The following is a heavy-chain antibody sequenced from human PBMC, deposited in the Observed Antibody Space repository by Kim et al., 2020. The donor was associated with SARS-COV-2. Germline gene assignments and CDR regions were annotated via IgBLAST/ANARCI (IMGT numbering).Heavy chain of an antibody. Sequence: ASVKVSCKASGYTFTSYDINWVRQVTGQGLEWMGWMNPNSGNTGYAQKFQGRVTMTRNTSISTAYMELSSLRSEDTAVYYCARGFHSRITMVRGKSYGMDVWGQGTTVTVSS. J-gene: IGHJ6*02. CDR2: MNPNSGNT. V-gene: IGHV1-8*01. CDR1: GYTFTSYD. CDR3: ARGFHSRITMVRGKSYGMDV. D-gene: IGHD3-10*01.